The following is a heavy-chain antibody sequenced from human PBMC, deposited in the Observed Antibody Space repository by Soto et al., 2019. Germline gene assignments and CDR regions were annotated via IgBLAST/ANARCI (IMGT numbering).Heavy chain of an antibody. CDR2: IYYSGST. D-gene: IGHD3-10*01. Sequence: SETLSLTCTVSGGSISSSSYYWGWIRQPPGKGLEWIGSIYYSGSTYYNPSLKSRVTISVDTSKNQFSLKLSSVTAADTAVYYCARAGIRGVGGPNYSGMYVWGQGTTVTVSS. V-gene: IGHV4-39*01. CDR3: ARAGIRGVGGPNYSGMYV. CDR1: GGSISSSSYY. J-gene: IGHJ6*02.